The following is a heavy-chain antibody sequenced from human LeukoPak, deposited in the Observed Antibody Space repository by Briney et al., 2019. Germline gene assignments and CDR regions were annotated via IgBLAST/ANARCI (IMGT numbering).Heavy chain of an antibody. J-gene: IGHJ5*02. CDR1: GGSITSDSYY. D-gene: IGHD3-10*01. Sequence: SETLSLTCTVSGGSITSDSYYWSWIRQPAGKGLEWIGRIYTSGSTNYNPSLRGRVTISVDTSKNQFSLKLSSVTAADTAVYYCARGAVRGVIVNWFDPWGQGTLVTVSA. CDR2: IYTSGST. V-gene: IGHV4-61*02. CDR3: ARGAVRGVIVNWFDP.